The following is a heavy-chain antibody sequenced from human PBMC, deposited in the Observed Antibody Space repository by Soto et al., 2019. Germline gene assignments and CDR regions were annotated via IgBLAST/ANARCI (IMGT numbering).Heavy chain of an antibody. CDR2: ITAGGINT. D-gene: IGHD3-22*01. CDR1: GFTFNSYD. CDR3: ARDTPFSRDSSGYYSARHDYYYYYGMDV. Sequence: GGSLRLSCAASGFTFNSYDMSWVRQAPGKGLEWVSGITAGGINTYYADSVKGRCTISVDNSKNTLYLQMNSLRAEDTAVYYCARDTPFSRDSSGYYSARHDYYYYYGMDVWGQGTTVTVSS. V-gene: IGHV3-23*01. J-gene: IGHJ6*02.